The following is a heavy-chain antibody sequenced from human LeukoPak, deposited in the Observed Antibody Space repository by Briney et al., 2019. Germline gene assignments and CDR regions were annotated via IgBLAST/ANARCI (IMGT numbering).Heavy chain of an antibody. Sequence: GRSLRLSCAASGFTFSSYGMHWVRQAPGKGLEWVAVISYDGSNKYYADSVKGRFTISRGNSKNTLYLQMNSLRAEDTAVYYCAKDWDRYNWNYFLDCWGQGTLVTVSS. V-gene: IGHV3-30*18. D-gene: IGHD1-7*01. CDR2: ISYDGSNK. CDR3: AKDWDRYNWNYFLDC. CDR1: GFTFSSYG. J-gene: IGHJ4*02.